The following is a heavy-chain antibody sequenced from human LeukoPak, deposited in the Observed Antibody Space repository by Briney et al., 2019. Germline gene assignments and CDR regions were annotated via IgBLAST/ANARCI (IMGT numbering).Heavy chain of an antibody. CDR1: GYTFTSYG. CDR2: ISAYNGNT. CDR3: ARDVPSLRRIAVAGSRRDV. Sequence: GASVKVSCKTSGYTFTSYGISWVRQAPGQGLEWMGWISAYNGNTNYAQKLQGRVTMTTDTSTSTAYMELRSLRSDDTAVYYCARDVPSLRRIAVAGSRRDVWGKGTTVTVSS. J-gene: IGHJ6*04. D-gene: IGHD6-19*01. V-gene: IGHV1-18*01.